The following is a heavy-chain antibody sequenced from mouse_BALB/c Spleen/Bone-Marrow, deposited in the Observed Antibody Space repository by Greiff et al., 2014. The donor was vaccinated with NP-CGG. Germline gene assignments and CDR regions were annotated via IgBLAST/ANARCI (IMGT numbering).Heavy chain of an antibody. CDR3: ARKAYTGYFDV. CDR1: GFSLTTYG. CDR2: IWSGGGT. J-gene: IGHJ1*01. Sequence: VQLVESGPGLVKPSQSLSITCTVSGFSLTTYGLHWVRQSPGKGLEWLGVIWSGGGTDYNAAFISRLIITKDNSKSQVFFKMNSLQTNDTAMYYCARKAYTGYFDVWGAGTTVTVSS. V-gene: IGHV2-2*02.